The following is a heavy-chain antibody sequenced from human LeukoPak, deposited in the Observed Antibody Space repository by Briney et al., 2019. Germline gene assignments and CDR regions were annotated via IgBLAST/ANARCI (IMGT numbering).Heavy chain of an antibody. Sequence: SETLSLTCTVSGDSISSFYWSWIRQSPGEGLEWIGFMSYSGSTNYNPSLKSRVTISADTSKNQFSLKLSSVTAADTAVYYCARQADDSSSSLVYFDYWGQGTLVTVSS. V-gene: IGHV4-59*08. D-gene: IGHD6-6*01. CDR3: ARQADDSSSSLVYFDY. CDR2: MSYSGST. J-gene: IGHJ4*02. CDR1: GDSISSFY.